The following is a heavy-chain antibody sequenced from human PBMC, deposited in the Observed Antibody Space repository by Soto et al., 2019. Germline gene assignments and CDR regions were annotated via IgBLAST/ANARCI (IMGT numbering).Heavy chain of an antibody. J-gene: IGHJ4*02. CDR1: GFTFSSYG. D-gene: IGHD3-22*01. CDR2: ISYDGSNK. Sequence: QTGGSLRLSCAASGFTFSSYGMHWVRQAPGKGLEWVAVISYDGSNKYYADSVKGRFTISRDNSKNTLYLQMNSLRAEDTAVYYCAKSRRGYYYPCDYRGQGTMVTVYS. CDR3: AKSRRGYYYPCDY. V-gene: IGHV3-30*18.